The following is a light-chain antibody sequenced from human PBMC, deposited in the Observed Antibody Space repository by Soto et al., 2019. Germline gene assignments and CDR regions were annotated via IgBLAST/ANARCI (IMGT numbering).Light chain of an antibody. J-gene: IGKJ4*01. Sequence: EVVMTQSPATLSVSPGEGATLSCRASQSVRSNLAWYQKKPGQSHMLLIYGASTRATAVPARFSGSGSGTDFTLTISSLQSEDFAVYYCQQYDNWPLTFGGGTQVEIK. CDR1: QSVRSN. V-gene: IGKV3-15*01. CDR2: GAS. CDR3: QQYDNWPLT.